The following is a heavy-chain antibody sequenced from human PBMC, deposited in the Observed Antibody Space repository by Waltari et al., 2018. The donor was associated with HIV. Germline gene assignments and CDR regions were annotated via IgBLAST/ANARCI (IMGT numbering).Heavy chain of an antibody. CDR3: ARIGTFPHNYAIDF. J-gene: IGHJ6*02. CDR1: GFTFTNYW. D-gene: IGHD1-26*01. V-gene: IGHV3-7*01. Sequence: EVQLMESGGGLVQSGGSLRLSCAASGFTFTNYWMRWVRQTPGDGLEWVAYIKDDGSEKYYMGSVKGRFTISRDNAKNSMFLQMNSLRAEDTAVYYCARIGTFPHNYAIDFWGQGTTVTVSS. CDR2: IKDDGSEK.